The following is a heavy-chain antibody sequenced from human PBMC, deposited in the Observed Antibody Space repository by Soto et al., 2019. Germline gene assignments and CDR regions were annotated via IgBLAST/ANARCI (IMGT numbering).Heavy chain of an antibody. V-gene: IGHV3-23*01. CDR1: GFTFRYCA. J-gene: IGHJ5*02. Sequence: PGGSLRLSCAASGFTFRYCAMSWVRQAPGKGLEWVSGISNSGGNTYYADSVKGRFTISRDSSKSTLYLQMNSLRAEDTALYYCAKPTSLSSSLKSWGQGTLVTVSS. CDR2: ISNSGGNT. CDR3: AKPTSLSSSLKS. D-gene: IGHD3-10*02.